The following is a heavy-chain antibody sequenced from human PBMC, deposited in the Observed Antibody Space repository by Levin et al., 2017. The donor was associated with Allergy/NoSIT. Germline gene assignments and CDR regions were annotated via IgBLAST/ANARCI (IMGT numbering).Heavy chain of an antibody. V-gene: IGHV1-2*02. J-gene: IGHJ6*02. Sequence: PKASVKVSCKASGYTFIAYYLHWVRQAPGQGLEWMGWIDPNSGGTKYVQNLQGRVTMTRDTSISTVYMELTRLRSDDTAIYYCALLDSSGSNIYFYHGMDVWGPGTTVTVSS. CDR3: ALLDSSGSNIYFYHGMDV. D-gene: IGHD3-22*01. CDR1: GYTFIAYY. CDR2: IDPNSGGT.